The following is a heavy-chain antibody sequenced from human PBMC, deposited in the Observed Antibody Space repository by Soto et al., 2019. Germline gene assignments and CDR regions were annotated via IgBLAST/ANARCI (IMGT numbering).Heavy chain of an antibody. CDR2: IKGKPDGGTT. V-gene: IGHV3-15*01. Sequence: GGSLRLSCAASGFTFNTAWLTWVRQAPGKGLEWVGRIKGKPDGGTTDYVAPVEGRFTISRDDSQNTLFLQMNSLKTEDTAVYYCTAGSPFNYWGPGTLVTVSS. J-gene: IGHJ4*02. CDR3: TAGSPFNY. CDR1: GFTFNTAW.